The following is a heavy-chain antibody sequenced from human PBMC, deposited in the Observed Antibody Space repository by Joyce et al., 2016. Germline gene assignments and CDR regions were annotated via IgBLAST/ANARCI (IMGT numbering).Heavy chain of an antibody. Sequence: QVQLQQWGAGLLKPSETLSLTCAVYGGSVMGYYWRWIRQPPGKGLEWIGEIKYSGTTNYSPSLKSRVTISVETSKNQFSLKLTSVTAADTAIYYCARVVVDTSCYQAWGQGTLVTVSS. V-gene: IGHV4-34*01. CDR3: ARVVVDTSCYQA. CDR1: GGSVMGYY. CDR2: IKYSGTT. J-gene: IGHJ5*02. D-gene: IGHD2-2*01.